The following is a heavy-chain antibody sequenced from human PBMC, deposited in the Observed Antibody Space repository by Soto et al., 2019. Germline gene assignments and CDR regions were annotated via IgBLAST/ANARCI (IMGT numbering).Heavy chain of an antibody. CDR2: VYYSGNT. V-gene: IGHV4-61*01. D-gene: IGHD4-17*01. J-gene: IGHJ4*02. CDR1: GGSVSNKTYY. CDR3: ARTTAGPNTLRSRYFFDY. Sequence: SETLSLTCSVSGGSVSNKTYYWSWIRQPKGRRLEWIGYVYYSGNTNYNPSLRSRVTISVDLSKNQFSLRLSSVTTADTALYYCARTTAGPNTLRSRYFFDYWGQGTLVTVSS.